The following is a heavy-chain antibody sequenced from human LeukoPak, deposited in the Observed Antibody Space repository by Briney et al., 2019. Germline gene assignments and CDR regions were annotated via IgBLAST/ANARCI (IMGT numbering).Heavy chain of an antibody. J-gene: IGHJ4*02. CDR3: ASSGYSYGPFDY. Sequence: SGTLSLTCAVYGGSFSGYYWSWIRQPPGKGLEWIGEINHSGSTNYNPSLKSRVTISADTSKNQFSLKLSSVTAADTAVYYCASSGYSYGPFDYWGQGTLVTVSS. D-gene: IGHD5-18*01. CDR1: GGSFSGYY. V-gene: IGHV4-34*01. CDR2: INHSGST.